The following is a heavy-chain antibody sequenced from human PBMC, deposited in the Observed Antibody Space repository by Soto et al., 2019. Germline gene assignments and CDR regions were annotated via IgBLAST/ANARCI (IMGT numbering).Heavy chain of an antibody. V-gene: IGHV3-23*01. CDR3: AKVRITMIVVVTTFDY. D-gene: IGHD3-22*01. Sequence: PGGSLRLSCTASGFTFGTSAMSWVRQAPGMGLEWVSAISRSDDRTYYADSVKGRFTISRDNPKNTLYLQMNSLRAEDTAVYYCAKVRITMIVVVTTFDYWGQGTLVTVSS. CDR2: ISRSDDRT. J-gene: IGHJ4*02. CDR1: GFTFGTSA.